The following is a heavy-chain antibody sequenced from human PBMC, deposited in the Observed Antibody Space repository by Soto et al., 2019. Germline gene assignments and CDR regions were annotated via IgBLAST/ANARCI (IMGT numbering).Heavy chain of an antibody. CDR3: LRDELDYYETKMLYFDN. V-gene: IGHV3-21*01. CDR1: GFNFITYS. D-gene: IGHD3-22*01. J-gene: IGHJ4*02. CDR2: ISSSAVYI. Sequence: EVQLVESGGGPVRPGGSLKFSCAASGFNFITYSLSWVRQAPGKGLEWVATISSSAVYIDYADSVKGRFTISRDNAKNSLYRQMNSPRAEDMATNYCLRDELDYYETKMLYFDNWGQGTLVTVSS.